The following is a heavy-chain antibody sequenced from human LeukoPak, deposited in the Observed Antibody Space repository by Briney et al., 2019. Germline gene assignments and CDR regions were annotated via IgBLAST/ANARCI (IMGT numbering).Heavy chain of an antibody. D-gene: IGHD2-2*02. CDR1: GFTFSGYA. V-gene: IGHV3-23*01. J-gene: IGHJ4*02. CDR2: ISGSGGST. CDR3: AKVPSLYCSSTSCYNFDY. Sequence: GGSLRLSCAPSGFTFSGYAMSWVRQAPGKGLEWVSGISGSGGSTYYADSVKGRSTISRDNSKKMLYLQMNSLRTEDTAVYYCAKVPSLYCSSTSCYNFDYWGQGILVTVSS.